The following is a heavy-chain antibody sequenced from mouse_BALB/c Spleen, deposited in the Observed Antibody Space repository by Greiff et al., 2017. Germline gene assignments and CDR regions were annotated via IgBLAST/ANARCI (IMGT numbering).Heavy chain of an antibody. Sequence: DVMLVESGGGLVKPGGSLKLSCAASGFTFSSYAMSWVRQTPEKRLEWVASISSGGSTYYPDSVKGRFTISRDNARNILYLQMSSLRSEDTAMYYCARGGDYGGAWFAYWGQGTLVTVSA. V-gene: IGHV5-6-5*01. J-gene: IGHJ3*01. CDR2: ISSGGST. CDR3: ARGGDYGGAWFAY. D-gene: IGHD2-4*01. CDR1: GFTFSSYA.